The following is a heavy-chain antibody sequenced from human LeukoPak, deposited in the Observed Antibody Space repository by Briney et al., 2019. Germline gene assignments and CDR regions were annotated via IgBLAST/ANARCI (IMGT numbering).Heavy chain of an antibody. J-gene: IGHJ4*02. D-gene: IGHD2-8*02. V-gene: IGHV6-1*01. CDR3: ARNFHTGFDY. Sequence: SQTLSLTCAISGDSVSGSSSAWNWIRQSPSRGLGWLGRTYYRSRWLNGYAVSLRSRISISPDTSKNQFSLQLTSVTPEDTAIYYCARNFHTGFDYWGQGTLVTVSS. CDR2: TYYRSRWLN. CDR1: GDSVSGSSSA.